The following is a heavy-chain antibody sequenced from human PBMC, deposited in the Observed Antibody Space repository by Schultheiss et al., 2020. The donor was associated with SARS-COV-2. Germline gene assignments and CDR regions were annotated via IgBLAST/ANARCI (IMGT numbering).Heavy chain of an antibody. J-gene: IGHJ5*02. CDR2: INHSGST. V-gene: IGHV4-39*07. D-gene: IGHD1-26*01. Sequence: SETLSLTCTVSGGSISSSSYYWGWIRQPPGKGLEWIGEINHSGSTNYNPSLKSRVTISVDTSKNQFSLKLSSVTAADTAVYYCARALGGATTTWFDPWGQGTLVTVSS. CDR3: ARALGGATTTWFDP. CDR1: GGSISSSSYY.